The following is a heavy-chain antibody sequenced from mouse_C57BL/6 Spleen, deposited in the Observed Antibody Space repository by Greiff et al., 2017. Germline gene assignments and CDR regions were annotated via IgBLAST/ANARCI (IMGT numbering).Heavy chain of an antibody. CDR1: GYTFTSYW. Sequence: VQLQQSGAELVKPGASVKMSCKASGYTFTSYWITWVKQRPGQGLEWIGDIYPGSGSTNYNEKFKSKATLTVDTSSSTAYMQLSSLTSEDSAVYYCARWDYYGSSYPAWFAYWGQGTLVTVSA. D-gene: IGHD1-1*01. CDR2: IYPGSGST. J-gene: IGHJ3*01. CDR3: ARWDYYGSSYPAWFAY. V-gene: IGHV1-55*01.